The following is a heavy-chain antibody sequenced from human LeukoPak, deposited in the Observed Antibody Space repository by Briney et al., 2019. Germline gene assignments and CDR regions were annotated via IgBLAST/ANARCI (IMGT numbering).Heavy chain of an antibody. V-gene: IGHV3-30*02. J-gene: IGHJ4*02. CDR1: GFTFSSYG. CDR2: IRYDGSNK. CDR3: AKTAAIVVVVAANDY. D-gene: IGHD2-15*01. Sequence: GGSLRLSCAASGFTFSSYGMHWVGQAPGKGLEWVVFIRYDGSNKYYADSVKGRFTISRDNSKNTLYLQMNSLRAEDTAVYYCAKTAAIVVVVAANDYWGQGTLVTVSS.